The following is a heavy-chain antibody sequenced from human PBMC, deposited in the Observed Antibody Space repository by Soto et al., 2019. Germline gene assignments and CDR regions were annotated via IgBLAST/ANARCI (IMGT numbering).Heavy chain of an antibody. CDR2: IYYSGST. CDR3: ARYFDFWTGYYTYNWFDP. CDR1: GGSISSSSYY. J-gene: IGHJ5*02. V-gene: IGHV4-39*01. Sequence: SETLSLTCTVSGGSISSSSYYWGWIRQPPGKGLEWIGSIYYSGSTNYNPSLKSRVTIFVDTSKNQFSLKLSSVTAADTALYYCARYFDFWTGYYTYNWFDPWGQGTLVTVSS. D-gene: IGHD3-3*01.